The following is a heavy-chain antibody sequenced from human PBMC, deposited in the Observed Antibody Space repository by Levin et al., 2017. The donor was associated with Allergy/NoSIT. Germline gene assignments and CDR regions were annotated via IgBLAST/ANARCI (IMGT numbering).Heavy chain of an antibody. V-gene: IGHV1-46*01. CDR1: GFAFTSYY. CDR2: SKRRDGST. J-gene: IGHJ4*02. D-gene: IGHD6-19*01. Sequence: GKGACRASGFAFTSYYIHWVRQAPGQGREGRGRSKRRDGSTSYAQKFRVLFTMTRDASTSTAYMELSSLRSEDTAFYYCAREWYNSGKVLDYWGQGTLVTVSS. CDR3: AREWYNSGKVLDY.